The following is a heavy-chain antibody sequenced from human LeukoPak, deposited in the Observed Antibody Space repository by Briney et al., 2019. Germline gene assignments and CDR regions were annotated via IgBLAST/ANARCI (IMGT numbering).Heavy chain of an antibody. Sequence: SVKVSCKASGGTFSSYAISWVRQAPGQGLEWMGGIIPIFGTANYAQKFQDRVTITADESTSTAYMELSSLRSEDTAVYYCASGPTIFGVVTPYNWFDPWGQGTLVTVSS. CDR2: IIPIFGTA. V-gene: IGHV1-69*13. J-gene: IGHJ5*02. CDR1: GGTFSSYA. CDR3: ASGPTIFGVVTPYNWFDP. D-gene: IGHD3-3*01.